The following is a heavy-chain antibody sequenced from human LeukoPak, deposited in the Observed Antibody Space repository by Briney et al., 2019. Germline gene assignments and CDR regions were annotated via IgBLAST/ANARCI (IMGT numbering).Heavy chain of an antibody. CDR1: GGSFSGYY. CDR2: INHSGTT. D-gene: IGHD3-9*01. J-gene: IGHJ6*02. Sequence: SETLSLTCAVYGGSFSGYYWNWIRQPPGRGLEWIGEINHSGTTNYNPSLKSRVTISVDTSKNQFSLKLSSVTAADTAVYYCARLGVEELRYFEEHYYYGMDVWGQGTTVTVSS. V-gene: IGHV4-34*01. CDR3: ARLGVEELRYFEEHYYYGMDV.